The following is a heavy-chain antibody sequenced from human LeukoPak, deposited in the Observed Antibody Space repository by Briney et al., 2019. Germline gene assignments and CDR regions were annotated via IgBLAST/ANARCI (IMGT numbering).Heavy chain of an antibody. J-gene: IGHJ1*01. CDR1: GFTFSSYG. D-gene: IGHD2-21*02. CDR3: AKESYCGGDCYSEYFQH. Sequence: PGGSLRLSCAASGFTFSSYGMHWVRQAPGKGLEWVAVISYDGSNKYYADSVKGRFTISRDNSKNTLYLQMNSLRAEDTAVYYCAKESYCGGDCYSEYFQHWGQGTLVTVSS. V-gene: IGHV3-30*18. CDR2: ISYDGSNK.